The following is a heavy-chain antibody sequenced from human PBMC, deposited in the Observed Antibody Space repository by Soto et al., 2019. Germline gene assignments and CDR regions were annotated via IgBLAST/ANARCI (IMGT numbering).Heavy chain of an antibody. CDR2: VDSAGSGT. CDR1: GITFSGYW. Sequence: VPVVESGGGSVQPGGSLRLSCVASGITFSGYWMHWVRQVPGKGLVWVARVDSAGSGTSYADSVKGRFTISRDNAKNTLSLQMDSLRVEDTAVYYCATVFEHWGQGIPVTVSS. CDR3: ATVFEH. J-gene: IGHJ4*02. V-gene: IGHV3-74*01.